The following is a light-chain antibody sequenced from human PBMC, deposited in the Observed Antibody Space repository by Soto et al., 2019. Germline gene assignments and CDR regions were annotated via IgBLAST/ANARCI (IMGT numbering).Light chain of an antibody. V-gene: IGKV1-39*01. Sequence: DIQMTQSPSSLSASVGDRVTITCQASQDISNYLNWYQQKPGKAPKLLIYAASSLQSGVPSRFSGSGSGTDFTLTISSLQSEDFATYYCLQSYSTLTFGGGTKVEIK. J-gene: IGKJ4*01. CDR3: LQSYSTLT. CDR1: QDISNY. CDR2: AAS.